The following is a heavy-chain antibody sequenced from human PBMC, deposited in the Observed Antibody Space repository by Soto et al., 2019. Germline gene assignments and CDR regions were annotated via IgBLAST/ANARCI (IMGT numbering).Heavy chain of an antibody. CDR1: GFTFSSYA. V-gene: IGHV3-30-3*01. D-gene: IGHD2-21*02. CDR3: ARDPGEHIVVVTATHGMDV. Sequence: GGSLRLSCAASGFTFSSYAMHWARQAPGKGLEWVAVISYDGSNKYYADSVKGRFTISRDNSKNTLYLQMNSLRAEDTAVYYCARDPGEHIVVVTATHGMDVWGQGTTVTVSS. J-gene: IGHJ6*02. CDR2: ISYDGSNK.